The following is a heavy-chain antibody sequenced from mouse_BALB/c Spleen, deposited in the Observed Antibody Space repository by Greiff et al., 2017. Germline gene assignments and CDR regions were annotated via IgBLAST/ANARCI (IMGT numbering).Heavy chain of an antibody. Sequence: VQLKESGPSLVKPSQTLSLTCSVTGDSITSGYWNWIRKFPGNKLEYMGYISYSGSTYYNPSLKSRISITRDTSKNQYYLQLNSVTTEDTATYYCARILRYGQAWFAYWGQGTLVTVSA. D-gene: IGHD1-1*02. CDR2: ISYSGST. J-gene: IGHJ3*01. CDR3: ARILRYGQAWFAY. CDR1: GDSITSGY. V-gene: IGHV3-8*02.